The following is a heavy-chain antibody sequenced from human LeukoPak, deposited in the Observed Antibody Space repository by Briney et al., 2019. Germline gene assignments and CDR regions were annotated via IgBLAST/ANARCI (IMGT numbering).Heavy chain of an antibody. CDR1: GFAFSSYE. CDR2: ISSSGSTI. D-gene: IGHD3-10*01. Sequence: GGSLRLSCAASGFAFSSYEMNWVRQAPGKGLEWVSYISSSGSTIYYADSVKGRFTISRDNAKNSLYLQMNSLRAEDTAVYYCARLGGILLWFGATKKDAFDIWGQGTIVTVSS. V-gene: IGHV3-48*03. J-gene: IGHJ3*02. CDR3: ARLGGILLWFGATKKDAFDI.